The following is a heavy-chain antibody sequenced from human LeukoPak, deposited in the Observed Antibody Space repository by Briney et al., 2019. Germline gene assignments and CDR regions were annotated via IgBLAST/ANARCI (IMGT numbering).Heavy chain of an antibody. CDR2: MNPNSGDT. D-gene: IGHD3-10*01. V-gene: IGHV1-8*01. J-gene: IGHJ4*02. CDR1: GYTFTSYD. CDR3: ARGGFGSGSYSDY. Sequence: APVKVSCKASGYTFTSYDINWVRQATGQGLEWMGWMNPNSGDTGYEQKFQGRVTMTRDTSISTAYMELSSLRSEDTAVYYCARGGFGSGSYSDYWGQGTLVTVSS.